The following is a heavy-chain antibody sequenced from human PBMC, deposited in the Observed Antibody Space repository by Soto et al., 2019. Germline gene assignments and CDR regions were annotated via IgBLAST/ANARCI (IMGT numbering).Heavy chain of an antibody. CDR3: ARDQCVDSSGYYPEAFDI. Sequence: VNSTCKAPGCPLSNHVISWVRQAPGQGLEWMGGIIPIFGTAIYAEKFQGRVTITADKSTSTAYMELRSMRSEDTAVYYCARDQCVDSSGYYPEAFDIWGHGKLVTV. CDR2: IIPIFGTA. D-gene: IGHD3-22*01. J-gene: IGHJ3*02. V-gene: IGHV1-69*13. CDR1: GCPLSNHV.